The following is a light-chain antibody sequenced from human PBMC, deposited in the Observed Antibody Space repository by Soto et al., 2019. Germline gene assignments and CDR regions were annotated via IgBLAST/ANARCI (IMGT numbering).Light chain of an antibody. CDR2: EVS. V-gene: IGLV2-14*01. CDR1: SSDVGGYKY. Sequence: QSALTQPASVSGSPGQSITISCAGTSSDVGGYKYVSWYQQHPGKAPKLMIYEVSNRSSGVSNRFSGSKSVNTASLTSSGLQAEDEADYYCNSYTSTYTGVFGTGTKLTVL. CDR3: NSYTSTYTGV. J-gene: IGLJ1*01.